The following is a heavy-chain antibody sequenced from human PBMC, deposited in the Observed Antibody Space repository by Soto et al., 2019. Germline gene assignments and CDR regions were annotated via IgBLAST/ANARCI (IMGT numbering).Heavy chain of an antibody. D-gene: IGHD5-18*01. J-gene: IGHJ4*02. CDR1: GYAFTGYY. V-gene: IGHV1-2*02. CDR3: ATRYSYVHF. Sequence: ASVKVSCKSSGYAFTGYYIHWVRQAPGQGLEWMGWINPNSGDTNYAQKFQGRVTMARDTSFSTAYMELSSLRSDDTAVYYCATRYSYVHFWGQGTLVTVSS. CDR2: INPNSGDT.